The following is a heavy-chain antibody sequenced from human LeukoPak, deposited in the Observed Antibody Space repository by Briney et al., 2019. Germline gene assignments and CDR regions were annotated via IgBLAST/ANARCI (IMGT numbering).Heavy chain of an antibody. CDR2: ISGSGGET. V-gene: IGHV3-23*01. J-gene: IGHJ4*02. D-gene: IGHD1-26*01. CDR3: AKGRSGSYSPTWDY. CDR1: GFTFSSYG. Sequence: GGSLRLSCAASGFTFSSYGMHWVRQAPGKGLEWVSGISGSGGETHDADSAKGRFTISRDNSKNTLYLQMNSLRVEDTAVYYCAKGRSGSYSPTWDYWGQGTLVTVSS.